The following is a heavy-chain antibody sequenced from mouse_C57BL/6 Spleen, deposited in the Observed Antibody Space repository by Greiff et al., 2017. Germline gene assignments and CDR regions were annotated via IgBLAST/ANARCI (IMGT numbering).Heavy chain of an antibody. D-gene: IGHD1-1*01. Sequence: QVQLQQPGAELVKPGASVKLSCKASGYTFTSYWMHWVKQRPGQGLEWIGMIHPNSGSTNYNEKFKSKATLTVDKSSSTAYMQLSSLTSEDSAVYYCAREEAYGGSYAMDYWGQGTSVTVSS. J-gene: IGHJ4*01. V-gene: IGHV1-64*01. CDR1: GYTFTSYW. CDR2: IHPNSGST. CDR3: AREEAYGGSYAMDY.